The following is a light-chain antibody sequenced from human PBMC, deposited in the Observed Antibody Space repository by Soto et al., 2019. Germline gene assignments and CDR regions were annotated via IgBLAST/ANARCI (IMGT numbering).Light chain of an antibody. V-gene: IGKV1-39*01. J-gene: IGKJ2*01. CDR3: HQSYSTPYT. CDR1: QSISCY. Sequence: DIQMTQSPSSLSASVGDTVTSSCRASQSISCYLNWYQQKPGKAPNLLIYAASSLQSGVPSRFSGSRSGTDFTLTISSLLPEDFATYYCHQSYSTPYTFGQGTKLEIK. CDR2: AAS.